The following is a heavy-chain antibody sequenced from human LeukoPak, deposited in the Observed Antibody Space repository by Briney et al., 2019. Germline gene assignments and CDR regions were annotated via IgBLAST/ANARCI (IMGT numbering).Heavy chain of an antibody. CDR2: ISGSGGST. CDR3: GVIGYDSSG. J-gene: IGHJ4*02. CDR1: GFTFSSYA. V-gene: IGHV3-23*01. Sequence: GGSLRLSCAASGFTFSSYAMSWVRQAPEKGLEWVSAISGSGGSTYYADSVKGRFTISRDNSKNTLYLQMNSLRAGDTAVYYCGVIGYDSSGWGQGTLVTVSS. D-gene: IGHD3-22*01.